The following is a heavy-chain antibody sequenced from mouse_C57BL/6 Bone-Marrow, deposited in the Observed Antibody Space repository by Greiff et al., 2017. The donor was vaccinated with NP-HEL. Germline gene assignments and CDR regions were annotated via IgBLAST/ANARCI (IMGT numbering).Heavy chain of an antibody. CDR2: ISNGGGST. CDR1: GFTFSDYY. CDR3: ARRGAGSYFDY. V-gene: IGHV5-12*01. J-gene: IGHJ2*01. Sequence: DVMLVESGGGLVQPGGSLKLSCAASGFTFSDYYMYWVRQTPEKRLEWVAYISNGGGSTYYPDTVKGRFTISRDNAKNTLYLQMSRLKSEDTAMYYCARRGAGSYFDYWGQGTTLTVSS. D-gene: IGHD3-3*01.